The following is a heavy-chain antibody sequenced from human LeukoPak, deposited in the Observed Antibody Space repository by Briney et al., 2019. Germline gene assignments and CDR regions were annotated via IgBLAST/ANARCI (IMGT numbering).Heavy chain of an antibody. CDR2: IYYSGST. CDR3: ARVGDYCFDY. J-gene: IGHJ4*02. Sequence: ASQTLSLTCTVSGGSISSGSYYWSWIRQPAGKGLEWIGYIYYSGSTNYNPSLKSRVTILIDTSKNQFSLKLSSVTAADTAVYYCARVGDYCFDYWGQGTLVTVSS. V-gene: IGHV4-61*10. D-gene: IGHD2-21*02. CDR1: GGSISSGSYY.